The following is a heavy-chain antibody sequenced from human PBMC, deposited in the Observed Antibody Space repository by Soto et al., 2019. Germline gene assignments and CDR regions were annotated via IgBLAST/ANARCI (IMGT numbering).Heavy chain of an antibody. Sequence: QVQLVESGGGVVQPGRSLRLSCAASGFTFSSYGMHRVRQAPGKGLEWVAVISYDGSNKYYADSVKGRFTISRDNSKNTLYLQMNSLRAEDTAVYYCAKYREQQPFDYWGQGTLVTVSS. CDR1: GFTFSSYG. J-gene: IGHJ4*02. CDR3: AKYREQQPFDY. CDR2: ISYDGSNK. V-gene: IGHV3-30*18. D-gene: IGHD6-13*01.